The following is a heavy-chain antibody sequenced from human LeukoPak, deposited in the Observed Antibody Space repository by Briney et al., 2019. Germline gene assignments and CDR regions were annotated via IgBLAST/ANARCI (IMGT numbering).Heavy chain of an antibody. CDR1: GGSISSGGYY. J-gene: IGHJ4*02. V-gene: IGHV4-31*03. Sequence: SETLSLTCTVSGGSISSGGYYWSWIRQHPGKGLEWIGYSYYSGSTYYNPSLKSRVTISVDTSKNQFSLKLSSVTAADTAVYYCARDRAYYSSSSFGYFDYWGQGTLVTVSS. D-gene: IGHD6-6*01. CDR2: SYYSGST. CDR3: ARDRAYYSSSSFGYFDY.